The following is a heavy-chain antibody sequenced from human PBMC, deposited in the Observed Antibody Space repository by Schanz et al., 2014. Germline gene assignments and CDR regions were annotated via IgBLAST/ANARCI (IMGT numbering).Heavy chain of an antibody. D-gene: IGHD3-22*01. CDR3: AKSYDTSGYSGFDY. J-gene: IGHJ4*02. CDR1: GFTFSCSA. Sequence: EVQVVESGGGLVQPGGSLSLSSAASGFTFSCSAINWVRQAPGEGLQWVSPISGSGGSTYYADSVKGRFTISRDNSNHTLYLQMNSLRTEDTAVYFCAKSYDTSGYSGFDYWGQGTLVTVSS. CDR2: ISGSGGST. V-gene: IGHV3-23*04.